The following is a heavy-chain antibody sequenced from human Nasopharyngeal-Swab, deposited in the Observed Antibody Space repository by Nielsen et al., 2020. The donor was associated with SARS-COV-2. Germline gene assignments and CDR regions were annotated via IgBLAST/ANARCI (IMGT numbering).Heavy chain of an antibody. CDR1: GESFSGYS. V-gene: IGHV4-34*01. CDR3: ARGSGSFYGMDV. J-gene: IGHJ6*02. Sequence: GSLRLSCAVYGESFSGYSWSWIRQPPGKGLEWIGEINHSGSTNYNPSLKSRVTISVDTSKNQFSLKLSSVTAADTAVYYCARGSGSFYGMDVWGQGTTVTVSS. CDR2: INHSGST. D-gene: IGHD1-26*01.